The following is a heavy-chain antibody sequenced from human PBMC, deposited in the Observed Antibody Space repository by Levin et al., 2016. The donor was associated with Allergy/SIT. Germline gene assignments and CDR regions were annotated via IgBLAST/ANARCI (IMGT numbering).Heavy chain of an antibody. CDR2: ISYDGSNK. J-gene: IGHJ6*03. CDR3: ARDLDCSSTSCYTSGYYYYMDV. Sequence: WIRQPPGKGLEWVAVISYDGSNKYYADSVKGRFTISRDNAKNSLYLQMNSLRDEDTAVYYCARDLDCSSTSCYTSGYYYYMDVWGKGTTVTVSS. V-gene: IGHV3-33*05. D-gene: IGHD2-2*02.